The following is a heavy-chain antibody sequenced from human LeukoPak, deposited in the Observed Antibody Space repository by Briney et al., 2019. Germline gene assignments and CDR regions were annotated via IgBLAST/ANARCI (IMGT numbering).Heavy chain of an antibody. CDR2: IYHSGST. CDR1: GGSISDYY. CDR3: ARALSRGYSYGTLAY. Sequence: SETLSLTCTVSGGSISDYYWSWIRQPPGKGLEWIGYIYHSGSTNYNPSLKSRVTISVDTSKNQFSLRLRSVTAADTAVYYCARALSRGYSYGTLAYWGQGTLVTVSS. V-gene: IGHV4-59*01. D-gene: IGHD5-18*01. J-gene: IGHJ4*02.